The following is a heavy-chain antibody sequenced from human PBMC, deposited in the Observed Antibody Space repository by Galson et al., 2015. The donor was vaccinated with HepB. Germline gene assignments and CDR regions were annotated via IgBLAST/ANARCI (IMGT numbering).Heavy chain of an antibody. CDR2: ISSTSDYI. J-gene: IGHJ4*02. CDR3: VRDPPLGTPFDY. V-gene: IGHV3-21*06. D-gene: IGHD3-16*01. CDR1: GFTFSSFN. Sequence: LRLSCAASGFTFSSFNMIWVRQAPGKGPEWVSSISSTSDYIYYADSVKGRFTISRDNAKNSLHLQMNSLRAEDTAVYYCVRDPPLGTPFDYWGQGTLVTVSS.